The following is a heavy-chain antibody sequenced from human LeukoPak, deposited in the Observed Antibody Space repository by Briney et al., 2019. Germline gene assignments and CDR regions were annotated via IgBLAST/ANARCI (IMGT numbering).Heavy chain of an antibody. CDR3: AKDAAGPEY. CDR2: ISAGGGST. J-gene: IGHJ4*02. Sequence: GGSLRLSCAASGFTFSSYWMTWVRQAPGKGLFWVSGISAGGGSTYYADSVKGRFTISRDNSRNTLYLQMNSLRAEDTAVYYCAKDAAGPEYWGQGTLVTVSS. D-gene: IGHD6-13*01. V-gene: IGHV3-23*01. CDR1: GFTFSSYW.